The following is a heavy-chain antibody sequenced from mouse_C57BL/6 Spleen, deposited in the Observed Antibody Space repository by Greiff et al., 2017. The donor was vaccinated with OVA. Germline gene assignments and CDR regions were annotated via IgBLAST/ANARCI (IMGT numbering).Heavy chain of an antibody. Sequence: VHLVESGPELVKPGASVKISCKASGYAFSSSWMNWVKQRPGKGLEWIGRIYPGDGDTNYNGKFKGKATLTADKSSSTAYMQLSSLTSEDSAVYFCARETVVATYYFDYWGQGTTLTVSS. CDR2: IYPGDGDT. CDR3: ARETVVATYYFDY. D-gene: IGHD1-1*01. J-gene: IGHJ2*01. V-gene: IGHV1-82*01. CDR1: GYAFSSSW.